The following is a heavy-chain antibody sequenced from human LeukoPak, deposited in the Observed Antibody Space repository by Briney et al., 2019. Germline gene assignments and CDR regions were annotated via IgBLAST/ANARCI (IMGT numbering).Heavy chain of an antibody. CDR1: GFAFSSYG. V-gene: IGHV3-30*19. D-gene: IGHD3-16*02. Sequence: GGSLRLSCAASGFAFSSYGMHWVRQAPGKGLEWVAVISYDGSNKYYADSVKGRFTISRDNSKNTLYLQMNSLRAEDTAVYCCARGRVIPGQGDAFDIWGQGTMVTVSS. CDR2: ISYDGSNK. J-gene: IGHJ3*02. CDR3: ARGRVIPGQGDAFDI.